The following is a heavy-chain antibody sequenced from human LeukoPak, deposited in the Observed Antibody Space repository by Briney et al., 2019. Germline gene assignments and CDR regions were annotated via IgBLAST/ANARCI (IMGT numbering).Heavy chain of an antibody. CDR1: GVSISSYY. Sequence: SETLSLTCTVSGVSISSYYWSWIRQPPGKGLEWIGYIYYSGSTNYNPSLKSRVTISVDTSKNQFSLKLSSVTAADTAVYYCARELGGVDYWGQGTLVTVSS. V-gene: IGHV4-59*01. CDR3: ARELGGVDY. CDR2: IYYSGST. D-gene: IGHD3-16*01. J-gene: IGHJ4*02.